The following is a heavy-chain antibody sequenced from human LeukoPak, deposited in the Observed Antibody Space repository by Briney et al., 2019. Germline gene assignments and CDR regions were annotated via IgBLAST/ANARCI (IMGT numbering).Heavy chain of an antibody. CDR1: GFTFSAYG. D-gene: IGHD6-13*01. Sequence: GGSLRLSCAASGFTFSAYGMHWVRQARGKGLEWVAFIRSDGSDKQYGDSVKGRFTISRDNSKNTLFLQMNSLRAEDTAVYYCAKTYSNSWYFDYWGQGTLVTVSS. CDR2: IRSDGSDK. J-gene: IGHJ4*02. CDR3: AKTYSNSWYFDY. V-gene: IGHV3-30*02.